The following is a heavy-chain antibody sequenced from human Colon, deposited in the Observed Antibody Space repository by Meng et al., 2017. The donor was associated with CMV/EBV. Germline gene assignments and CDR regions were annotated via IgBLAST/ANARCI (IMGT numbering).Heavy chain of an antibody. V-gene: IGHV3-74*01. J-gene: IGHJ6*02. CDR2: INGDGSST. CDR3: ALRLRNSDGMDV. CDR1: GFSFSNSW. D-gene: IGHD5-24*01. Sequence: GESLKISCAASGFSFSNSWMHWVRQGPGKGLVWVARINGDGSSTSYADSVRGRFTISRDNAKNTLFLQMNGLTTEDTALYYCALRLRNSDGMDVWGQGTTVNV.